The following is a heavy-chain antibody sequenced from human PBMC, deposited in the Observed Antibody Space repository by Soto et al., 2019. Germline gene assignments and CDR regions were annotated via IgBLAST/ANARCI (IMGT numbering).Heavy chain of an antibody. J-gene: IGHJ4*02. V-gene: IGHV3-30*18. D-gene: IGHD1-7*01. CDR1: GFTFSNYA. CDR3: TKSGGGWNYSLDY. Sequence: QVHLVESGGGVVQPGRSLRLSCAASGFTFSNYAMHWVRQAPGKGLQWVAVISYDGTNKYYADSAKGRFTISRDNSKNALYLQMYSLRLEDIAVYYCTKSGGGWNYSLDYWGQGTLVTVSS. CDR2: ISYDGTNK.